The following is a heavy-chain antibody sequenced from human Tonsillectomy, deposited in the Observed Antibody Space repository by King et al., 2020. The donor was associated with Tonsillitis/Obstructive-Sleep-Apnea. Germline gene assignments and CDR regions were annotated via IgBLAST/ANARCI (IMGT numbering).Heavy chain of an antibody. CDR1: GFTFSSYE. D-gene: IGHD3-9*01. CDR2: ISSSVSTI. V-gene: IGHV3-48*03. Sequence: VQLVESGGGLVQPGGSLRLSCAASGFTFSSYEMNWVRQAPGKGLEWVSYISSSVSTIYYADSVKGRFTISRDNAKNSLYLQMNSLRAEDTAVYYCASPSYDLLTGYYIPFGYWGQGTLVTVSS. J-gene: IGHJ4*02. CDR3: ASPSYDLLTGYYIPFGY.